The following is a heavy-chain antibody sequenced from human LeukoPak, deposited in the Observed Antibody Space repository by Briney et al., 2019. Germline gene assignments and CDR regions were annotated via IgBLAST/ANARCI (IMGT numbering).Heavy chain of an antibody. CDR2: ISGSGVDT. CDR3: ASGTYRLGDY. V-gene: IGHV3-23*01. J-gene: IGHJ4*02. CDR1: GFTFNTYA. Sequence: PGGSLRLSCAASGFTFNTYAMSWVRQAPGKGLEWVSGISGSGVDTHYADSVKGRFRISRDNSQNTLYLQLSSLRAEDTAVYYCASGTYRLGDYWGLGTLVTVSS. D-gene: IGHD3-10*01.